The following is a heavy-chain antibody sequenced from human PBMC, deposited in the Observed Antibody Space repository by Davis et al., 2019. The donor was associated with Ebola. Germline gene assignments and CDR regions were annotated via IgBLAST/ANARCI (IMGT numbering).Heavy chain of an antibody. Sequence: MPGGSLRLSCTVSGYSISSSSYYWGWTRQPPGKGLEWFGSIYYTGSTYYNPSLKSRVTISVDTSKNQFSLKLSSVTAADTAVYYCARREMAIDYWGQGTLVTVSS. V-gene: IGHV4-39*01. CDR1: GYSISSSSYY. D-gene: IGHD5-24*01. J-gene: IGHJ4*02. CDR2: IYYTGST. CDR3: ARREMAIDY.